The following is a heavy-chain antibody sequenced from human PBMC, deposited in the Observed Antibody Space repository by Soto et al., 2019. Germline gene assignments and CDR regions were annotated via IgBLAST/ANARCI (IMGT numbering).Heavy chain of an antibody. J-gene: IGHJ4*02. D-gene: IGHD6-19*01. CDR1: GFDLGGYW. CDR2: IDNDGSST. CDR3: ARGLAGPDY. V-gene: IGHV3-74*01. Sequence: VQLVESGGGLVQPGGSLRLSCAVSGFDLGGYWMQWVRQGPGKGLMWVALIDNDGSSTTYADAVRGRFTISRDNAKNTLYLEMNSLGAEDTAVYYCARGLAGPDYWGQGTLVTVSS.